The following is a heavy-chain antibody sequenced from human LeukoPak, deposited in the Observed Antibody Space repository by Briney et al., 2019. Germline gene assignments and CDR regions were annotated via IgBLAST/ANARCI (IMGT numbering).Heavy chain of an antibody. V-gene: IGHV3-23*01. Sequence: GGSLRLSCAASGFTFSTYTMYWVRHPPGKRLEWVSITGSSGGGIHYADSVKGRFTISRDNSKNALYLQMNSLRVEDTAVYYCAIDPNWGTHSWGQGVLVTVSS. CDR1: GFTFSTYT. D-gene: IGHD7-27*01. CDR2: TGSSGGGI. J-gene: IGHJ4*02. CDR3: AIDPNWGTHS.